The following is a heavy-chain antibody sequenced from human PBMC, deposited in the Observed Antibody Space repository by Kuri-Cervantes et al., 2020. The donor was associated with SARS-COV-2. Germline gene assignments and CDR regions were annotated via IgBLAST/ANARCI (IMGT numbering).Heavy chain of an antibody. CDR1: GGSLSGSF. D-gene: IGHD6-6*01. CDR3: ASKGQLEDAFDI. J-gene: IGHJ3*02. Sequence: SQTLSLTCAIYGGSLSGSFWSWIRQSPGKRLEWIGEVNHNGGANYNPSFRSRVTISVDTSKNQFSLKLSSVTAADTAVYYCASKGQLEDAFDIWGQGTTVTVSS. V-gene: IGHV4-34*01. CDR2: VNHNGGA.